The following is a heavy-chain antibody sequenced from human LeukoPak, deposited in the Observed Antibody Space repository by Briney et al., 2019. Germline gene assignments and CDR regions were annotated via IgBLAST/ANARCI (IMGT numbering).Heavy chain of an antibody. Sequence: PAETLSLTCTASGGSITSYYWSWIRQPPGKGLEWIGNIYYSGSTNYTPSLKSRVTISIDTSKNQFSLKLSSVTAADTAVYYCASTANYYGSGSYYKNWGQGTLVTVSS. J-gene: IGHJ4*02. CDR1: GGSITSYY. V-gene: IGHV4-59*01. CDR3: ASTANYYGSGSYYKN. D-gene: IGHD3-10*01. CDR2: IYYSGST.